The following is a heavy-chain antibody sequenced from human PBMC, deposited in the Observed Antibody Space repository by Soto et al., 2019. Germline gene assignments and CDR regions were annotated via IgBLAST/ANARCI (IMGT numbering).Heavy chain of an antibody. J-gene: IGHJ5*02. CDR2: INHSGST. D-gene: IGHD4-4*01. CDR1: GGSFSGYY. V-gene: IGHV4-34*01. CDR3: ARGSRLSTVAFDP. Sequence: QVQLQQWGAGLLKPSETLSLTCAVYGGSFSGYYWSWIRQPPGKGLEWIGEINHSGSTNYNPSLKSRVTISVDTSKNQFSLKLSSVTAADTAVYYCARGSRLSTVAFDPWGQGTLVTVSS.